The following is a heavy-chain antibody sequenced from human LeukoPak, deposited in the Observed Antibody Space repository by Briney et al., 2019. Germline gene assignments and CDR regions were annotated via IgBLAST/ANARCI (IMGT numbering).Heavy chain of an antibody. Sequence: SVKVSCKASGGTFSSYAISWVRQAPGQGLEWMGGIIPIFGTANYAQKFQGRVTITADESTSTAYMELSSLRSEDTAVYYCAREERLIAATGRGAFDYWGQGTLVTVSS. J-gene: IGHJ4*02. CDR3: AREERLIAATGRGAFDY. V-gene: IGHV1-69*13. CDR1: GGTFSSYA. CDR2: IIPIFGTA. D-gene: IGHD6-13*01.